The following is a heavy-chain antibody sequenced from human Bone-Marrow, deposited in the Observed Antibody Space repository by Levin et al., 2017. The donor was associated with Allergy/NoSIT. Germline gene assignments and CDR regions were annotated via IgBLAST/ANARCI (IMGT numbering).Heavy chain of an antibody. V-gene: IGHV1-69*01. CDR3: ARDKVPYGDYAFFL. CDR1: GGTFSSYA. D-gene: IGHD4-17*01. J-gene: IGHJ4*02. Sequence: KISCKASGGTFSSYAISWVRQAPGQGLEWMGGIIPIFGTANYAQKFQGRATITADESTSTAYMELSSLRSEDTAVYYCARDKVPYGDYAFFLWGQGTLVTVSS. CDR2: IIPIFGTA.